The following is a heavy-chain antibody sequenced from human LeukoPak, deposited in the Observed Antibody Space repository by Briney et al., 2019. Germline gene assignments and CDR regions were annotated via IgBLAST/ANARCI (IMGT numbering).Heavy chain of an antibody. J-gene: IGHJ5*02. CDR2: MNPNSGNT. D-gene: IGHD3-3*01. CDR1: GYTFTSYD. Sequence: ASVKVSCEASGYTFTSYDINWVRQATGQGLEWMGWMNPNSGNTGYAQKFQGRVTITRNTSISTAYMELSSLRSEDTAVYYCARGQQITIFGVVILVGWFDPWGQGTLVTVSS. V-gene: IGHV1-8*03. CDR3: ARGQQITIFGVVILVGWFDP.